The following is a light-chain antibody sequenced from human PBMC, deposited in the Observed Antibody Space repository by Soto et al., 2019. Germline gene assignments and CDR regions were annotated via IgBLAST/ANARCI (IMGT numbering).Light chain of an antibody. J-gene: IGKJ5*01. CDR1: QSVSTN. CDR2: GAS. CDR3: QQYNNWLSIT. Sequence: EIVMTQSPATLSVYPGERATLSCRASQSVSTNLAWYQQKPGLAPRLLIYGASTRATGIPARFSGSGSGTEFTLTISSLQSEDFAVYYCQQYNNWLSITFGQGTRLEIK. V-gene: IGKV3-15*01.